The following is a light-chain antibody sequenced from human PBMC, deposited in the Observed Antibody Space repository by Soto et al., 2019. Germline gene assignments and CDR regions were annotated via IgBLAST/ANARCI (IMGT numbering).Light chain of an antibody. V-gene: IGLV4-60*02. CDR2: LGGSGSY. Sequence: QPVLTQSSSASASLGSSVKLTCTLSSGHSSYIIAWHQQQPGKATRYLMKLGGSGSYNKGSGVPDRFSGSRSGADRYLTISNLQFEDEADYYCETLDSNILVFGGGTKLTVL. CDR1: SGHSSYI. CDR3: ETLDSNILV. J-gene: IGLJ2*01.